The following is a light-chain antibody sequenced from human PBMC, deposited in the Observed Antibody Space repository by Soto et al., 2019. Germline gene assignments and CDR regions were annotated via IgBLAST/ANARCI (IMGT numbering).Light chain of an antibody. CDR1: QGISSY. Sequence: VIWMTQSTSLLSASTGDRVTISCRMSQGISSYLAWYQQKPGKAPKLLISEVSSLESAVPPRFSGSGSGAELTLIISSLQPDDFATYYCQQYDSYPYTFCQGTRLEIK. V-gene: IGKV1D-8*03. CDR2: EVS. J-gene: IGKJ5*01. CDR3: QQYDSYPYT.